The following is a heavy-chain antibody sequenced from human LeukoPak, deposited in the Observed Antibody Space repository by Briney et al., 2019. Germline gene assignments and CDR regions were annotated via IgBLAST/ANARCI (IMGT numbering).Heavy chain of an antibody. CDR3: ARYWSRFDY. J-gene: IGHJ4*02. V-gene: IGHV4-59*08. CDR2: IYYSGTT. Sequence: PSETLSLTCTVSGGSISSYYWSWIRPPPGKGLEWIGYIYYSGTTNYNPSLKSRVTISVDTSKNQFSLKLSSVTAADTAVYFCARYWSRFDYWGQGTLVTVSS. CDR1: GGSISSYY. D-gene: IGHD1-1*01.